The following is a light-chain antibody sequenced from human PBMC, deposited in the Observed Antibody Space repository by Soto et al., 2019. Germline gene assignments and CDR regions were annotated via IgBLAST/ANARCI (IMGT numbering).Light chain of an antibody. CDR1: SSNIGAGYD. CDR3: QSYDRSLSGSV. V-gene: IGLV1-40*01. CDR2: GNS. Sequence: QSVLTQPPSVSGAPGQRVTISCTGSSSNIGAGYDVHWYPQLTGTAPKLLIYGNSNRPSGVPDRFSGSKSGTSASLAITGLKAEDDADYSCQSYDRSLSGSVFGGGTKLTVI. J-gene: IGLJ3*02.